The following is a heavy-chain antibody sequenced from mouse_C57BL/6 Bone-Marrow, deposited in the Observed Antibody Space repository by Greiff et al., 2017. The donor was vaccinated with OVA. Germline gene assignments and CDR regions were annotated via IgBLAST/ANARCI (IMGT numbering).Heavy chain of an antibody. CDR1: GYTFTSYG. Sequence: VQLQQSGAELARPGASVKLSCKASGYTFTSYGISWVKQRTGQGLEWIGEIYPRSGNTYYNEKFKGKATLTADTSSSTAYMELRSLTSEDSAVYFCARRPTVVEDGWGKGTTLTVSS. CDR3: ARRPTVVEDG. V-gene: IGHV1-81*01. CDR2: IYPRSGNT. D-gene: IGHD1-1*01. J-gene: IGHJ2*01.